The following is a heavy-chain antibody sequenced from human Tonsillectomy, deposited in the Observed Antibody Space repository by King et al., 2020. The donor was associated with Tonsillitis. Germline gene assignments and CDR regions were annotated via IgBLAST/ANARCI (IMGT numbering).Heavy chain of an antibody. CDR2: IKSKTDGGTT. D-gene: IGHD3-9*01. J-gene: IGHJ4*02. CDR1: GFTFSNAW. CDR3: TADPVSYPLVISFDQPRTY. Sequence: VQLVESGGGLVKPGGSLRLSCAASGFTFSNAWMSWVRQAPGKGLEWVGRIKSKTDGGTTDYAAPVKGRFTISRDDSKNTLYLQMNSLKTEDTAVYYCTADPVSYPLVISFDQPRTYWGQGTLVTVSS. V-gene: IGHV3-15*01.